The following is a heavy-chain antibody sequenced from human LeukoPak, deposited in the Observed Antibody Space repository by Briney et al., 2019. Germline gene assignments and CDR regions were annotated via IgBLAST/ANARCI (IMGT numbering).Heavy chain of an antibody. J-gene: IGHJ4*02. Sequence: ASVKVSCKTSGYTFSNYGISWVRQAPGQGLEWMGWISGYNGNTNYEQKFQDRVTMTTDTSTSTAYMELRSLRSDDTAVYYCARDGIGDHFWSLFDYWGQGTLVTVSS. V-gene: IGHV1-18*01. CDR2: ISGYNGNT. D-gene: IGHD3-3*02. CDR3: ARDGIGDHFWSLFDY. CDR1: GYTFSNYG.